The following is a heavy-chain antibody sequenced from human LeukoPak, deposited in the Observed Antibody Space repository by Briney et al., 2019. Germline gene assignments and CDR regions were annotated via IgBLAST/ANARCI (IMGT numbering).Heavy chain of an antibody. J-gene: IGHJ5*02. V-gene: IGHV4-30-4*01. D-gene: IGHD3-22*01. CDR2: MYYSGST. Sequence: PSQTLSLTCTVSGGSISSGDYYWSWIRQSPGKGLEWIAYMYYSGSTYYNPSLKSRVTMSADTSKNQLSLKLRSVTAADTAVYYCARPYYYDSRIDPWGQGILVTVSS. CDR3: ARPYYYDSRIDP. CDR1: GGSISSGDYY.